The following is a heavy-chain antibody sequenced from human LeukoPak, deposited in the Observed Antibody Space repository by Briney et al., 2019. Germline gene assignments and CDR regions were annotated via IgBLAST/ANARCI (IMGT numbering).Heavy chain of an antibody. CDR1: GGTFNNYA. D-gene: IGHD5-24*01. J-gene: IGHJ3*02. Sequence: PVKVSCKASGGTFNNYAINWVRQAPGQGLEWVGRLIPLFGTPNYAQKFQGKVTITADESTSTFYMDLSGLRSEDTAVYYCAHATQRLPTIMIDAFDIWGQGTRVTVSS. CDR3: AHATQRLPTIMIDAFDI. V-gene: IGHV1-69*13. CDR2: LIPLFGTP.